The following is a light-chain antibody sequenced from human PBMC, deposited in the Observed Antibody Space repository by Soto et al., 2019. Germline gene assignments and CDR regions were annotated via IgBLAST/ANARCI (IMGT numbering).Light chain of an antibody. Sequence: QSALTQPASVSGSPGQSITISCNGTSSDIGRYNLVSWYQQHPGKAPKLMIYEGSKRPSGVSNRFSGSKSGNTASLTISGLQAEDEADYYCCSFASSRTIFGGGTKLTVL. CDR2: EGS. V-gene: IGLV2-23*01. CDR1: SSDIGRYNL. J-gene: IGLJ2*01. CDR3: CSFASSRTI.